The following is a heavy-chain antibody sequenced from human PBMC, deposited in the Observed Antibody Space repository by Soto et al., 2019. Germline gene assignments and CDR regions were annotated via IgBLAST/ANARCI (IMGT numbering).Heavy chain of an antibody. CDR3: AKEGSRSSGWNYFDY. D-gene: IGHD6-19*01. CDR2: ISYDGSNK. V-gene: IGHV3-30*18. Sequence: GGSLRLSCAASGFTFSSYGMHWVRQAPGKGLEWVAVISYDGSNKYYADSVKGRFTISRDNSKNTLYLQMNSLRAEDTALYYCAKEGSRSSGWNYFDYWGQGTLVTVSS. J-gene: IGHJ4*02. CDR1: GFTFSSYG.